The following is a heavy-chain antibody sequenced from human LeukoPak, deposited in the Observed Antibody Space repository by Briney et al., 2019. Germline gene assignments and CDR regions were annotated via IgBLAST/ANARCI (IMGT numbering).Heavy chain of an antibody. J-gene: IGHJ4*02. Sequence: ASVKVSCKASGYTFTSYGIRWVRQAPGQGLEWMGWISAYNGNTNYAQKLQGRVTMTTDTSTSTAYMELRSLRSDDTAVYYCARASTSYYYDSSGQIDYWGQGTLVTVSS. CDR1: GYTFTSYG. D-gene: IGHD3-22*01. V-gene: IGHV1-18*01. CDR2: ISAYNGNT. CDR3: ARASTSYYYDSSGQIDY.